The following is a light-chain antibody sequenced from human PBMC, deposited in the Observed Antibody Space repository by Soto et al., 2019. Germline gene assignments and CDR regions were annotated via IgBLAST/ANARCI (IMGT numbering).Light chain of an antibody. J-gene: IGKJ1*01. CDR2: DAS. V-gene: IGKV1-5*01. CDR3: QHYSLYSPWT. Sequence: DIQMTQSPSTLSASVGDRVTITCRASQNINMWLAWYQQKPGKAPKLLIYDASSLQSGVPSRFGGSGSGTDFTLTIISLLPDDWETYCCQHYSLYSPWTFGQGTKVEI. CDR1: QNINMW.